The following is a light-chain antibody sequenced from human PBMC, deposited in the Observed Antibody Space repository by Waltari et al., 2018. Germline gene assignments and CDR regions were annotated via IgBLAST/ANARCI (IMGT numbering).Light chain of an antibody. CDR2: WAS. CDR3: QQYYSTPHT. V-gene: IGKV4-1*01. J-gene: IGKJ2*01. CDR1: QSVLYSSNNKNY. Sequence: DIVMTQSPDSLAVSLGERATINCKSSQSVLYSSNNKNYLVWYQQKPGQPPKLLIYWASTRESGVPDRFSGSWSGTDFTLTISSLQAEDVAVYYCQQYYSTPHTFGQGTKLEIK.